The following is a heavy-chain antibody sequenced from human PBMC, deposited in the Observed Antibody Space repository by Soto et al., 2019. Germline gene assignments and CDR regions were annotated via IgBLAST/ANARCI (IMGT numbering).Heavy chain of an antibody. CDR2: IKSKTDGGTT. CDR3: STYDYIWGSDRYRWAY. V-gene: IGHV3-15*01. Sequence: EVQLVESGGDLVKPGGSLRLSCAASGSTFSNAWMSWVRKAPGKGLEWVGRIKSKTDGGTTDYAAPVKGRFTISRDDSKNTLYLHMSSLRTDDTAIYYCSTYDYIWGSDRYRWAYWGQGTLVTVSS. CDR1: GSTFSNAW. J-gene: IGHJ4*02. D-gene: IGHD3-16*02.